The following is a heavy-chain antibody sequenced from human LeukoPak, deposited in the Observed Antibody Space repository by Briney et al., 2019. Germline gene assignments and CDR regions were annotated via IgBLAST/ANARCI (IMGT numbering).Heavy chain of an antibody. CDR3: ARSLTVVVAAARFDP. D-gene: IGHD2-15*01. Sequence: ASVKVSCKASGYTFTSYGISWVRQAPGQGLEWMGWISDYNGNTNYAQKLQGRVTMTTDTSTSTAYMELRSLRSDDTAVYYCARSLTVVVAAARFDPWGQGTLVTVSS. V-gene: IGHV1-18*01. J-gene: IGHJ5*02. CDR2: ISDYNGNT. CDR1: GYTFTSYG.